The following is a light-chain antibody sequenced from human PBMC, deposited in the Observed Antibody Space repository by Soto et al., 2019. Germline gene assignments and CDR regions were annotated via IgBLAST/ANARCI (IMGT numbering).Light chain of an antibody. CDR3: QYYDSSLSGYV. J-gene: IGLJ1*01. CDR2: GNN. Sequence: QSVLTQPPSVSGAPGQRVTISCTGSSANIGAAYNVDWYQQLPGTAPKLLIYGNNNRPSGVTARFSGSKSGTSASLAIAGLQAEDEGDYYCQYYDSSLSGYVFGTGTKVTVL. CDR1: SANIGAAYN. V-gene: IGLV1-40*01.